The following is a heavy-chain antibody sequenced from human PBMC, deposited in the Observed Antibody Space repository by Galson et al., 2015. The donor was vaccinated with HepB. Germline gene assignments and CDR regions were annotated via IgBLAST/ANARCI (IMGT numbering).Heavy chain of an antibody. CDR1: GFTVSSNY. CDR2: IYSGGST. J-gene: IGHJ4*02. Sequence: SLRLSCAASGFTVSSNYMSWVRQAPGKGLEWVSVIYSGGSTYYADSVKGRFTISRDNSKNTLYLQMNSLRTEDTAVYYCARPMQYSSGWPLDYWGQGTLVTVSS. D-gene: IGHD6-19*01. CDR3: ARPMQYSSGWPLDY. V-gene: IGHV3-53*01.